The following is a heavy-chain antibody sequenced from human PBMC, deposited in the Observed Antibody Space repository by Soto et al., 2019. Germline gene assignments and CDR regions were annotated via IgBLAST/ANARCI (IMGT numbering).Heavy chain of an antibody. D-gene: IGHD5-12*01. J-gene: IGHJ5*02. CDR2: IVVGGGNT. CDR1: GFTFTSSA. V-gene: IGHV1-58*01. Sequence: SVKVSCKASGFTFTSSAVQWVRQARGQRLEWIGWIVVGGGNTNYAQKFQERVTITRDMSTSTAYMELSSLRSEDTAVYYCAAERDIVATINYGWFDPWGQGTLVTVSS. CDR3: AAERDIVATINYGWFDP.